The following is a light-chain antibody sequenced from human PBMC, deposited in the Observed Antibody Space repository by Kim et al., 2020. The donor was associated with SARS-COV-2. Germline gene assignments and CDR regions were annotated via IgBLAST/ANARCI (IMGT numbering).Light chain of an antibody. CDR1: SLVAKT. J-gene: IGLJ3*02. CDR2: YDN. V-gene: IGLV3-21*04. CDR3: QVWDSDSDLVV. Sequence: SSELTQPPSVSVAPGKTATISCGGNSLVAKTVHWYQHKPGQAPVLVIQYDNERPSGIPERISASTSGNTATLTVSRVEAGDEADYYCQVWDSDSDLVVFGGGTQLTVL.